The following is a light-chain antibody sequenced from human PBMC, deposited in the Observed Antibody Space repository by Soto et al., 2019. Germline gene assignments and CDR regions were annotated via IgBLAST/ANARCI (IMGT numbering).Light chain of an antibody. V-gene: IGKV1-39*01. CDR3: QQSYSTPRT. CDR2: AAS. Sequence: DIQMTQSPSSLSASVGDRVAITCRASQRISSLLNWYQQKPGKAPKVLIYAASTLQSGVPSRFSGSVSGTAFTLTISSLQPEDFATYDCQQSYSTPRTFRQGTKVEIK. J-gene: IGKJ1*01. CDR1: QRISSL.